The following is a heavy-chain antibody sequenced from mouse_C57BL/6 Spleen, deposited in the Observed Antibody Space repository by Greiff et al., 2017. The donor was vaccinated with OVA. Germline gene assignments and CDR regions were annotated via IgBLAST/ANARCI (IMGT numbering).Heavy chain of an antibody. CDR3: ARHNHDYDGTWFAY. CDR1: GFTFSSYG. V-gene: IGHV5-6*01. J-gene: IGHJ3*01. Sequence: EVQLVESGGDLVKPGGSLKLSCAASGFTFSSYGMSWVRQTPDKRLEWVATISSGGSYTYYPDSVKGRFTISRDNAKNTLYLQMSSLKSEDTAMYYYARHNHDYDGTWFAYWGQGTLVTVSA. CDR2: ISSGGSYT. D-gene: IGHD2-4*01.